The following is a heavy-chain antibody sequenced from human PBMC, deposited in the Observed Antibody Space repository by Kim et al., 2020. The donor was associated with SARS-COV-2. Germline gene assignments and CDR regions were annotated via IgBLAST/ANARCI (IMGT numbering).Heavy chain of an antibody. D-gene: IGHD6-13*01. V-gene: IGHV3-30*04. Sequence: GGSLRLSCAASGFTFSSYAMHWVRQAPGKGLEWVAVISYDGSNKYYVDSVKGRFTISRDNSKNTLYLQMNSLRAEDTAVYYCARDPFVRSSWYERNYYYYYGMDVWGQGTTVTVSS. CDR2: ISYDGSNK. CDR3: ARDPFVRSSWYERNYYYYYGMDV. J-gene: IGHJ6*02. CDR1: GFTFSSYA.